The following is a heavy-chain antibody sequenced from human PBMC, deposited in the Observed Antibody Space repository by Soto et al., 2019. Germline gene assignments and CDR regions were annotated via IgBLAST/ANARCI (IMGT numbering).Heavy chain of an antibody. CDR2: MSAYNGNT. J-gene: IGHJ4*02. CDR3: ARDGDRGFDY. D-gene: IGHD4-17*01. V-gene: IGHV1-18*01. Sequence: QVQLVQSGAEVKKPGASVKVSCKASGYIFTSYGISWVRQAPGQGLEWMGWMSAYNGNTHYSQKFQGRVSMTTDTPTSTAYMELRNLRSDDTAVYYCARDGDRGFDYWGQGTRVTVSS. CDR1: GYIFTSYG.